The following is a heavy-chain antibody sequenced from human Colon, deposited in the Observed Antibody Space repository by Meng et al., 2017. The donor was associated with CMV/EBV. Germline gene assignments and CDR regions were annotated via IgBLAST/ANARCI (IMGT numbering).Heavy chain of an antibody. D-gene: IGHD3-3*01. Sequence: ASVKVSCKASGYTFTGYYMHWVRQAPGQGLEWLGMINPNGGNTNYAQNFQGRVTMSRDTSTSTVYMELSSLKSEDTAVYYCAKDSGGFLEWLGAYNWFDPWGQGTLVTVSS. J-gene: IGHJ5*02. CDR3: AKDSGGFLEWLGAYNWFDP. CDR2: INPNGGNT. V-gene: IGHV1-46*01. CDR1: GYTFTGYY.